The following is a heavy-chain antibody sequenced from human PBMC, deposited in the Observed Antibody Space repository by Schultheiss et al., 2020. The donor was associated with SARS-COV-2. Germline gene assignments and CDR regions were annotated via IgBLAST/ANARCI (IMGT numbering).Heavy chain of an antibody. V-gene: IGHV4-34*01. D-gene: IGHD3-10*01. Sequence: SQTLSLTCTVSDASIGSFYLSWIRQPPGKGLEWIGEINHSGSTNYNPSLKSRVTISVDTSKNQFSLKLSSVTAADTAVYYCAGSYGSGSSDAFDIWGQGTMVTVSS. CDR3: AGSYGSGSSDAFDI. J-gene: IGHJ3*02. CDR2: INHSGST. CDR1: DASIGSFY.